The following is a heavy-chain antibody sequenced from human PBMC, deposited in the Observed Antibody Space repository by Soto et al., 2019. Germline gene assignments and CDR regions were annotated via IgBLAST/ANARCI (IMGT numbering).Heavy chain of an antibody. CDR2: VSTSGAT. V-gene: IGHV4-4*07. D-gene: IGHD3-9*01. Sequence: QVQLQESGPRLVKPSETLSLTCTVSDDFISSYYWNWIRQPAGKGLEWIGRVSTSGATNYNPSLESRVTMSVDTSKKQFSLKLTSVTDADTAVYFCARADYEILTGSYAMDVWGQGTTVTVSS. J-gene: IGHJ6*02. CDR1: DDFISSYY. CDR3: ARADYEILTGSYAMDV.